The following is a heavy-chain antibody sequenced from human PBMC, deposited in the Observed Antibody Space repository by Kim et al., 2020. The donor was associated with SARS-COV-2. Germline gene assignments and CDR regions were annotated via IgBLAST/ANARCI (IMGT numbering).Heavy chain of an antibody. V-gene: IGHV3-23*01. Sequence: GGSLRLSCAASGFTFSSYAMSWVRQAPGKGLEWVSVISDSGGGTYYADSVKGRFTISRDNSKNTLYLQMDSLRAEDPAVYYCAKVLYGLGKPHFDYWGQGTLVTVSS. CDR3: AKVLYGLGKPHFDY. CDR2: ISDSGGGT. CDR1: GFTFSSYA. D-gene: IGHD3-10*01. J-gene: IGHJ4*02.